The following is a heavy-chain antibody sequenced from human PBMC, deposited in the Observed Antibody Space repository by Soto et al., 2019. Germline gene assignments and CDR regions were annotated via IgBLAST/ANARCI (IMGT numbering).Heavy chain of an antibody. J-gene: IGHJ3*02. V-gene: IGHV3-7*01. CDR1: GFTFISYW. D-gene: IGHD2-15*01. CDR3: SRNIRGVVATYDVFDI. Sequence: HPGGPLRLSCAASGFTFISYWMSWVRQAPGKGLEGVANIKQDGSEKYKVDSVKARFTISRDNAKNSLYLQMNSLRAEDTAVYYCSRNIRGVVATYDVFDIWGQGTMVTVSS. CDR2: IKQDGSEK.